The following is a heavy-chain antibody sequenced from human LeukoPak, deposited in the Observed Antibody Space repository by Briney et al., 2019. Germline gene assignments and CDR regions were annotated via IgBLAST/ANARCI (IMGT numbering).Heavy chain of an antibody. V-gene: IGHV4-59*01. CDR1: GGSISSNY. D-gene: IGHD1-14*01. CDR3: ARAPGGNPTTHYFDY. J-gene: IGHJ4*02. Sequence: SETLSLTCTVSGGSISSNYWSWIRQSAGKGLEWIGYIYYSGNTNYNPSLKSRVTISVDTSKNQFSLNLSSVTAADTAVYYCARAPGGNPTTHYFDYWGQGTLVTVSS. CDR2: IYYSGNT.